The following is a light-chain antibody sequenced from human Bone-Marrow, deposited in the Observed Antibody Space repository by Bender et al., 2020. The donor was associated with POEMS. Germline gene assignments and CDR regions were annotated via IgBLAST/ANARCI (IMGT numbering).Light chain of an antibody. CDR2: KNN. CDR1: GSNIGSNY. V-gene: IGLV1-47*01. Sequence: QSVLTQPPSVSGTPGQRVTISCSGSGSNIGSNYVFWYQQLPGTAPKLLIYKNNQRPSGVPDRFSGSKSGTSASLAITGLQSDDEAIYFCCSTKGDLGNVSWVFGGGTKVTVL. CDR3: CSTKGDLGNVSWV. J-gene: IGLJ3*02.